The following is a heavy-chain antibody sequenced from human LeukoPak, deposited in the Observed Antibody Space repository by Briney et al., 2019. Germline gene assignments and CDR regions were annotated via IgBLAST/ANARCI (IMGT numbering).Heavy chain of an antibody. V-gene: IGHV7-4-1*02. D-gene: IGHD2-2*02. CDR2: INTNTGNP. CDR1: GYTFTSYA. Sequence: ASVKVSCKASGYTFTSYAMNWVRQAPGQGLEWMGWINTNTGNPTYAQGFTGRFVFSLDTSVSTAYLQISSLKAEDTAVYYCAREGYCSSTSCYNFEDYYYYGMDVWGQGTTVTVSS. J-gene: IGHJ6*02. CDR3: AREGYCSSTSCYNFEDYYYYGMDV.